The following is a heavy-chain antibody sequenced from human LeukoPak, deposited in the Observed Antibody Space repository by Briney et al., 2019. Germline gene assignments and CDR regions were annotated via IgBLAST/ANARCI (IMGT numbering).Heavy chain of an antibody. J-gene: IGHJ4*02. V-gene: IGHV1-18*01. CDR2: ISAYNGNT. CDR3: ARVVRDSSEGYFDY. D-gene: IGHD3-22*01. Sequence: ASVKVSCKASGYTFTSYGISWVRRAPGQGLEWMGWISAYNGNTNYAQKLQGRVTMTTDTSTSTAYMELRSLRSDDTAVYYCARVVRDSSEGYFDYWGQGTLVTVSS. CDR1: GYTFTSYG.